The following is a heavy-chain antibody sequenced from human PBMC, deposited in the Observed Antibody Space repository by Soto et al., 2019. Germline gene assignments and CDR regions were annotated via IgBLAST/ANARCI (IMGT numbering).Heavy chain of an antibody. D-gene: IGHD6-19*01. CDR3: ARLHSSGWYLADAFDI. V-gene: IGHV4-39*01. J-gene: IGHJ3*02. CDR2: IYYSGST. CDR1: GGSISSSSYY. Sequence: QLQLQESGPGLVKPSETLSLTCTVSGGSISSSSYYWGWIRQPPGKGLEWIGSIYYSGSTYYNPSLKSRVTISVDTSKNQFSLKLSSVTAADTAVYYCARLHSSGWYLADAFDIWGQGTMVTVSS.